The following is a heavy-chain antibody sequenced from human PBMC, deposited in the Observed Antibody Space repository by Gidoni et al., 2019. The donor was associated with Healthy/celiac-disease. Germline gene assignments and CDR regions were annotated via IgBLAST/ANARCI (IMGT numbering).Heavy chain of an antibody. CDR2: ISGSGGST. Sequence: EVKRLAPGGGLVQPGGYLMISCPASGFPCSRFAMSWVRQAPGEGLEWVSAISGSGGSTYYADSVKGRFTISRDNSKNTLYLQMNSLRAEDTAVYYCAKDGVAGANWFDPWGQGTLVTVSS. V-gene: IGHV3-23*01. CDR3: AKDGVAGANWFDP. J-gene: IGHJ5*02. CDR1: GFPCSRFA. D-gene: IGHD6-19*01.